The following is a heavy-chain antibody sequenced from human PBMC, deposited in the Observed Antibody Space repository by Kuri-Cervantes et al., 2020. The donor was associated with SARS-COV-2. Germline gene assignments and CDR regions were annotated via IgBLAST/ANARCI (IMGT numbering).Heavy chain of an antibody. V-gene: IGHV1-18*01. D-gene: IGHD3-10*01. Sequence: ASVKVSCKASGYTFTSYGISWVRQAPGQGLEWMGWISAYNGNTNYAQIIQGRVTMTTDTSTSTAFMELRSLRSDDTAVYYCARDGDYYGSGSYYKSPGGYWGQGTLVTVSS. CDR1: GYTFTSYG. CDR3: ARDGDYYGSGSYYKSPGGY. J-gene: IGHJ4*02. CDR2: ISAYNGNT.